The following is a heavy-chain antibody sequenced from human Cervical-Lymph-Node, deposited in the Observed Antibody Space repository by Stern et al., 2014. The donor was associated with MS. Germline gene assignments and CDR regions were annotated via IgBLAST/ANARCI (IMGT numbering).Heavy chain of an antibody. CDR1: GFTFSSYD. V-gene: IGHV3-13*01. D-gene: IGHD6-13*01. Sequence: VQLVESGGGLVQPGGSLRLSCAASGFTFSSYDMHWVRQATGKGLEWVSAIGTAGDTYYPGAVKGRFTISRENAKNTLYIQMKSLRSGDTAVYYCARTIAAAGTYYFDYWGQGTLVTVSS. J-gene: IGHJ4*02. CDR2: IGTAGDT. CDR3: ARTIAAAGTYYFDY.